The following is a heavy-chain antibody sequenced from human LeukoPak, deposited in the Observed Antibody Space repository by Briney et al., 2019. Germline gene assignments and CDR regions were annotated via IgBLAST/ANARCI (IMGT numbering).Heavy chain of an antibody. J-gene: IGHJ5*02. V-gene: IGHV1-18*01. CDR3: ARDRDLYDYGDYRNWFDP. Sequence: ASVKVSCKASGYTFTSYGISWVQQAPGQGLEWMGWISAYNGNTNYAQKLQGRVTMTTDTSTSTAYMELRSLRSDDTAVYYCARDRDLYDYGDYRNWFDPWGQGTLVTVSS. CDR2: ISAYNGNT. D-gene: IGHD4-17*01. CDR1: GYTFTSYG.